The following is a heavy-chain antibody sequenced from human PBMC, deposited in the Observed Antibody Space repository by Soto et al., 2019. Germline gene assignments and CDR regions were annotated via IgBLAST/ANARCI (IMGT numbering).Heavy chain of an antibody. Sequence: QVQLQESGPGLVKPSETLSLTCTVSGGSIRSYYWSWIRQPPGKGLEWIGYIYYSGSTNYNPSLKSRVTISVDMSKNQFSLKLSSVSAADTAVYYCARVWGGAFDIWGQGTMVTVSS. D-gene: IGHD3-10*01. CDR1: GGSIRSYY. V-gene: IGHV4-59*01. CDR3: ARVWGGAFDI. CDR2: IYYSGST. J-gene: IGHJ3*02.